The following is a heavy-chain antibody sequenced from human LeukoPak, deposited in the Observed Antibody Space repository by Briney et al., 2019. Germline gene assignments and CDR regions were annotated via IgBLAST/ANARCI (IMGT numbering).Heavy chain of an antibody. CDR3: AKDRERYFDY. CDR1: GFTSNCCA. V-gene: IGHV3-23*01. Sequence: GGSLRLSCAASGFTSNCCAMSWVRQAPGKGLEWVSAISGSGGSTYYADSVKGRSTISRDNSRNTLYLQMNSLRAEDTAVYYCAKDRERYFDYWGQGTLVTVSS. J-gene: IGHJ4*02. D-gene: IGHD5-24*01. CDR2: ISGSGGST.